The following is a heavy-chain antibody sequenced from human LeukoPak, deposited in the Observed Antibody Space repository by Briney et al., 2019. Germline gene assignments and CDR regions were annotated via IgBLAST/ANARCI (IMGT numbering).Heavy chain of an antibody. CDR2: ISYDGSNK. CDR3: AKDMCSSTSCSRRAFDI. CDR1: GFTFSSFA. Sequence: PGGSLRFSWAASGFTFSSFAMHWVRQAPGKGLEWVAVISYDGSNKYYADSVKGRFTISRDNSENALYLQMNSLRAEDTAVFYCAKDMCSSTSCSRRAFDIWGQGTMVTVSS. J-gene: IGHJ3*02. D-gene: IGHD2-2*01. V-gene: IGHV3-30-3*01.